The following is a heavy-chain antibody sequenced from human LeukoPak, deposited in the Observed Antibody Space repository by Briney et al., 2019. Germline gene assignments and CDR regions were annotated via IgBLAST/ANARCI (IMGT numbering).Heavy chain of an antibody. J-gene: IGHJ4*02. CDR3: ARDKIMGKAGNFDY. CDR2: INWYGGST. Sequence: GGSLTLSCAASGFTFDQYGMNWVRQAPGKGLEWVSGINWYGGSTGYADCVNGRFTISIDNAQNSLYLQVNSLSAEDRALYYCARDKIMGKAGNFDYWGQGTLVTVSS. CDR1: GFTFDQYG. V-gene: IGHV3-20*04. D-gene: IGHD6-19*01.